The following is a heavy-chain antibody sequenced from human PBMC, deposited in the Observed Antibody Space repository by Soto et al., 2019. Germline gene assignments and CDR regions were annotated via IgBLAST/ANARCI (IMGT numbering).Heavy chain of an antibody. J-gene: IGHJ6*02. CDR3: ARGRHILTGYYRRGNYYYGMDV. CDR2: INHSGST. D-gene: IGHD3-9*01. Sequence: SETLSLTCAVYGGSFTGYYWSWIRQPPRKGLEWIGEINHSGSTNYNPSLKSRVTISVDTSKNQFSLKLSSVTAADTAVYYCARGRHILTGYYRRGNYYYGMDVWGQGTTVT. CDR1: GGSFTGYY. V-gene: IGHV4-34*01.